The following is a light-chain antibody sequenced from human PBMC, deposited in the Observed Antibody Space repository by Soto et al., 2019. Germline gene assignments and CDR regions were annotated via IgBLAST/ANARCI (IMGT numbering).Light chain of an antibody. CDR3: TSYTTTSTWV. Sequence: QSALTQPASVSGSPGQWITISCTGTSSDIGGYNYVSWYQQYPGKAPKLMIYEVSNRPSGVSNRFSGSKSGNTASLTISGLQAEDEADYYCTSYTTTSTWVFGGGTKVTVL. CDR1: SSDIGGYNY. CDR2: EVS. J-gene: IGLJ3*02. V-gene: IGLV2-14*01.